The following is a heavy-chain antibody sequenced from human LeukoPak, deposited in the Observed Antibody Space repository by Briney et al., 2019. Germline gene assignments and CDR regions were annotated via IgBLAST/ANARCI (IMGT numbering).Heavy chain of an antibody. CDR1: GFTFSSDA. V-gene: IGHV3-23*01. J-gene: IGHJ4*02. CDR2: ISGGGGTT. Sequence: PGGSLRLSCAASGFTFSSDAMSWVRQAPGKGLEWVSVISGGGGTTYYSDSVKGRFTISRDNSKNTLYLQMNSLRAEDTAVYYCARLGEVVIIRGYFDYWGQGTLVTVSS. D-gene: IGHD3-22*01. CDR3: ARLGEVVIIRGYFDY.